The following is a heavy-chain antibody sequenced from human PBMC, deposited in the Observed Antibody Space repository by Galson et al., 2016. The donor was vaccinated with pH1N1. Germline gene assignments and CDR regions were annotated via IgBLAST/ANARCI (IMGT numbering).Heavy chain of an antibody. V-gene: IGHV2-70*01. Sequence: PALVKPTQTLTLTCTFSGFSLSTSGMCVSWIRQPPGKALEWLALIDWDDDKYYSTSLKTRLTISKDTSKNQVVLTMTNIDPVDKATYYCARLDYGDYSGYFEYWGQGTLVTVSS. D-gene: IGHD4-17*01. CDR1: GFSLSTSGMC. J-gene: IGHJ4*02. CDR3: ARLDYGDYSGYFEY. CDR2: IDWDDDK.